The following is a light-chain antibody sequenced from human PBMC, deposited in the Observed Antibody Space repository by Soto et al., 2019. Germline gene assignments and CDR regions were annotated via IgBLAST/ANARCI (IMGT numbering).Light chain of an antibody. CDR1: SSDVGAYNY. CDR3: SSYTTSFTYV. V-gene: IGLV2-14*03. Sequence: QSALTQPASVSGSPGQSIAISCTGTSSDVGAYNYVSWYQQYPGKAPKLMIYDVSNRPSGVSDRFSGSKSGNTASLTISGFQAEDEADYYCSSYTTSFTYVFGTGTKVTVL. J-gene: IGLJ1*01. CDR2: DVS.